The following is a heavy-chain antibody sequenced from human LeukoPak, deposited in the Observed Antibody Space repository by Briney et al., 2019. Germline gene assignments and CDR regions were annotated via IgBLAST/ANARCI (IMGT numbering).Heavy chain of an antibody. D-gene: IGHD2-15*01. Sequence: ASVTVSCKASGYTFTSYGISWVRQAPGQGLEWMGWISAYNGNTNYAQKLQGRVTMTTDTSTSTAYMELRSRRSDDTAVYFCARDDCSGGSCYLAYWGQGTLVTVSS. V-gene: IGHV1-18*01. CDR3: ARDDCSGGSCYLAY. J-gene: IGHJ4*02. CDR1: GYTFTSYG. CDR2: ISAYNGNT.